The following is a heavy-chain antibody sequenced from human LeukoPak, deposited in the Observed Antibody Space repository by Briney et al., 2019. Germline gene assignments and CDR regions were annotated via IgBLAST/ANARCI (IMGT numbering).Heavy chain of an antibody. V-gene: IGHV4-34*01. J-gene: IGHJ4*02. CDR3: ARSLYSSGWYEGSELYY. D-gene: IGHD6-19*01. CDR1: GGSFSGYY. CDR2: INHSGST. Sequence: SETLSLTCAVYGGSFSGYYWSWIRQPPGKGLEWIGEINHSGSTNYNPSLKSRVTISVDKSKNQFSLKLSSVTAADTAVYYCARSLYSSGWYEGSELYYWGQGTLVTVSS.